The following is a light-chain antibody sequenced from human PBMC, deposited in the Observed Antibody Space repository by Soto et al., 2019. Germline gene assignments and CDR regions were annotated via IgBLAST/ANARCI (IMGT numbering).Light chain of an antibody. CDR2: LGS. J-gene: IGKJ2*01. V-gene: IGKV2-28*01. CDR3: MKALQTPPYT. Sequence: DIVMTQSPLSLPVTPGEPASISCRSSQSLLHSNGYNYLDWYLQKQGQSPQLLIYLGSNRASGVPDRFSGSGSGTDFTLKISRVEAEDVGVYYCMKALQTPPYTFGQGTKLEIK. CDR1: QSLLHSNGYNY.